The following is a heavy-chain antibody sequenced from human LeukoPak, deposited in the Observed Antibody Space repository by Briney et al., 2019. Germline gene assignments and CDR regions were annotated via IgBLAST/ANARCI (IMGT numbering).Heavy chain of an antibody. J-gene: IGHJ4*02. Sequence: GGSLRLSCAASGFTFSSYGMHWVRQAPGKGLEWVAVISYDGSNKYYADSVKGRFTISRDNSKNTLYLQMNSLRAEDTAVYYCAKGANTAMVSSYFDYWGQGTLVTVSS. CDR3: AKGANTAMVSSYFDY. V-gene: IGHV3-30*18. CDR2: ISYDGSNK. CDR1: GFTFSSYG. D-gene: IGHD5-18*01.